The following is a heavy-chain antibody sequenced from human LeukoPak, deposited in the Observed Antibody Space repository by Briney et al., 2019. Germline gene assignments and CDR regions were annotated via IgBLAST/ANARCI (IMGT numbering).Heavy chain of an antibody. CDR1: GFTFTSYA. J-gene: IGHJ4*02. CDR3: ATGPHDYRDLYYFDF. D-gene: IGHD4-17*01. Sequence: GGSLRLSCAASGFTFTSYAMHWVRQAPGKGLEWVAVISYDGSNKYHADSVKGRFTISRDNSKNTLYLQMNSLRAEDTGVYFCATGPHDYRDLYYFDFWGQGTLVTVSS. V-gene: IGHV3-30-3*01. CDR2: ISYDGSNK.